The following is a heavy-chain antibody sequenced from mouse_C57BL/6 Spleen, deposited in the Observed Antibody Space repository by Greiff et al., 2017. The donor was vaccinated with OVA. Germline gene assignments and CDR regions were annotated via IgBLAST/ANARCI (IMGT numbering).Heavy chain of an antibody. D-gene: IGHD2-1*01. CDR3: ARSEGNYYFDY. V-gene: IGHV1-69*01. Sequence: QVQLQQPGAELVMPGASVKLSCKASGYTFTSYWMHWVKQRPGQGLEWIGEIDPSDSYTNYNQKFKGKSTLTVDKSSSTAYMQLSSLTSDDSAVYYCARSEGNYYFDYWGQGTTLTVSS. J-gene: IGHJ2*01. CDR2: IDPSDSYT. CDR1: GYTFTSYW.